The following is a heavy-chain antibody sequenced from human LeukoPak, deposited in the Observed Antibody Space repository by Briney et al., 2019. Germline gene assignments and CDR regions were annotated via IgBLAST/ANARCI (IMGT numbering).Heavy chain of an antibody. CDR1: GASIITTYY. D-gene: IGHD1-7*01. CDR3: ASFSNWYWMY. Sequence: SETLSLTCTVSGASIITTYYWCWIRQPPGKGLERIGYIYYTGSTNYNPSLKSRVTISLDTSKNQFSLKLSSVTAADTAMYYCASFSNWYWMYWGQGTLVTVSS. V-gene: IGHV4-59*08. J-gene: IGHJ4*02. CDR2: IYYTGST.